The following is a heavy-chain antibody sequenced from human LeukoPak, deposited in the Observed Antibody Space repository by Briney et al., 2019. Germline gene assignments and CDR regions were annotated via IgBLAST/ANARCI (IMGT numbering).Heavy chain of an antibody. CDR2: INAQNGNT. V-gene: IGHV1-18*01. J-gene: IGHJ4*01. Sequence: ASVKVSCKASGYTFSSYVFSWVRQAPGQGLEWMGWINAQNGNTNYAQKLQGRLTMTTDSSTRTAYMDLRSLRSDDTPVYYCATTWSLEVAGPLDYWGHGPLVTVSS. D-gene: IGHD2-15*01. CDR3: ATTWSLEVAGPLDY. CDR1: GYTFSSYV.